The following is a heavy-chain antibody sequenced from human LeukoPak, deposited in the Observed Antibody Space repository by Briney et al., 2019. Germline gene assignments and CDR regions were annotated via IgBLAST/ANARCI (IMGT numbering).Heavy chain of an antibody. Sequence: GGSLRLSVAASGFTFSSYGMHWVRQAPAKGLEWVAVMWYDGSNKYYADSVKGRFTISRDNSKTTLYLQMHSLRAEDTSVYYCARDEVTTPRDWGQGTLVTVSS. D-gene: IGHD4-17*01. J-gene: IGHJ4*02. CDR3: ARDEVTTPRD. V-gene: IGHV3-33*01. CDR1: GFTFSSYG. CDR2: MWYDGSNK.